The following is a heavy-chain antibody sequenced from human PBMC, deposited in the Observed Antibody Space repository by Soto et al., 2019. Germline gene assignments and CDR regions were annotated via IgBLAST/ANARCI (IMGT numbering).Heavy chain of an antibody. D-gene: IGHD3-9*01. CDR2: IYTTGSA. J-gene: IGHJ5*02. CDR3: ARDDYYDSNNWFDP. Sequence: QVQLQESGPGLVKPSETLSLTCAVSGVSIKTYYWSWIRKPAGKGLGWIGRIYTTGSANHNPSLKSRVTMSVDTSKNQVSLKLTSVTAADAGVYYCARDDYYDSNNWFDPWGQGILVTVSS. CDR1: GVSIKTYY. V-gene: IGHV4-4*07.